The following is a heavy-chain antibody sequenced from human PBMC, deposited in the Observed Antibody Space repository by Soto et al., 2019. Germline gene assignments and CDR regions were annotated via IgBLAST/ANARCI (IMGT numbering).Heavy chain of an antibody. CDR3: AREYYYGSGSFLLDYYYYGMDV. Sequence: SETLSLTCTVSGGSISSYYWSWIRQPAGKGLEWIGRIYTSGSTNYNPSLKSRVTMSVDTSKNQFSLKLSSVTATDTAVYYCAREYYYGSGSFLLDYYYYGMDVWGQGTTVTVS. J-gene: IGHJ6*02. D-gene: IGHD3-10*01. CDR1: GGSISSYY. V-gene: IGHV4-4*07. CDR2: IYTSGST.